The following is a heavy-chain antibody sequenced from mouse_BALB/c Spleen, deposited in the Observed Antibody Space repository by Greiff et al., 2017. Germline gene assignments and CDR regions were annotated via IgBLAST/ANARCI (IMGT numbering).Heavy chain of an antibody. CDR1: GYTFTDYE. CDR3: ARVLSTVVAPYFDY. CDR2: IDPETGGT. J-gene: IGHJ2*01. D-gene: IGHD1-1*01. V-gene: IGHV1-15*01. Sequence: QVQLQQSGAELVRPGASVTLSCKASGYTFTDYEMHWVKQTPVHGLEWIGAIDPETGGTAYNQKFKGKATLTADKSSSTAYMELRSLTSEDSAVYYCARVLSTVVAPYFDYWGQGTTLTVSS.